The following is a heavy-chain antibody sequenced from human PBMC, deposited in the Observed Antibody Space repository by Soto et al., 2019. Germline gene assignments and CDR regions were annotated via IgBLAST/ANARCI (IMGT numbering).Heavy chain of an antibody. CDR1: GGSIRSGGYY. D-gene: IGHD4-17*01. CDR2: IYYSGST. CDR3: ARNSTVTTCFDY. Sequence: QVQLQESGPGLVKPSQTLSLTRTVSGGSIRSGGYYWSWIRQHPGKGLEWIGYIYYSGSTYSNLSLKSRVTISGDTAKNQFSLKLSSVTSADTAVYYCARNSTVTTCFDYWGQGTLVTVS. V-gene: IGHV4-31*03. J-gene: IGHJ4*02.